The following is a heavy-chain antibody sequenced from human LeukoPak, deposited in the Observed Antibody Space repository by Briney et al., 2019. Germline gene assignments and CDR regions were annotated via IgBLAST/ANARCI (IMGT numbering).Heavy chain of an antibody. CDR3: GRVSYSSGWD. J-gene: IGHJ4*02. V-gene: IGHV4-4*07. Sequence: SETLSLTCTVSGGSISSYYWSWIRQPARKGLEWIGRIYSSGSTNYNPSLKSRVTMSVDTSKNQFSLKLSSVTAADTAVYYCGRVSYSSGWDWGQGTLVTVSS. CDR2: IYSSGST. CDR1: GGSISSYY. D-gene: IGHD6-19*01.